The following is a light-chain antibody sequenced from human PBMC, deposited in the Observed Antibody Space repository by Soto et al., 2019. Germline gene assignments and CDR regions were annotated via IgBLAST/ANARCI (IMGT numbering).Light chain of an antibody. V-gene: IGLV1-40*01. J-gene: IGLJ3*02. Sequence: QSVLTQPPSVSGAPGQRVTISCTGSSSNIGAGYDVHWYQQLPGTAPKLLIYGNSNRPSGVPDRFSGSKSGTSASLAITGLRAGDEADYYCQSYDSSLSGWVLGGGTKVTVL. CDR2: GNS. CDR1: SSNIGAGYD. CDR3: QSYDSSLSGWV.